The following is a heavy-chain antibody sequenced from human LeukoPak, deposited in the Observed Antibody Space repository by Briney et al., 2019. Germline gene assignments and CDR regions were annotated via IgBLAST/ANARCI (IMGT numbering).Heavy chain of an antibody. J-gene: IGHJ4*02. V-gene: IGHV3-30-3*01. CDR3: ARGARRDSSGCDY. Sequence: GGSLRLSCAASGFTFAMHWVRQAPGKGLEWVAVISYDGSNKYYADSVKGRFTISRDNSKNTLYLQMNSLRAEDTAVYYCARGARRDSSGCDYWGQGTLVTVSS. D-gene: IGHD3-22*01. CDR1: GFTFA. CDR2: ISYDGSNK.